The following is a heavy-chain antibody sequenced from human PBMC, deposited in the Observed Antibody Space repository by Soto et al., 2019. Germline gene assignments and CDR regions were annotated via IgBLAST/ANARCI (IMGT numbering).Heavy chain of an antibody. J-gene: IGHJ5*02. CDR3: ARDCGPIVGATLGWCDT. D-gene: IGHD1-26*01. V-gene: IGHV1-18*01. CDR2: ISAYNGNT. Sequence: QVQLVQSGAEVKKPGASVKVSCKASGYTFTSYGISWVRQAPGQGLEWMGWISAYNGNTNYAQKLQGRVTMTTATPASTAFMERRSLRSDDTAVYYCARDCGPIVGATLGWCDTWGQGTLVTVSS. CDR1: GYTFTSYG.